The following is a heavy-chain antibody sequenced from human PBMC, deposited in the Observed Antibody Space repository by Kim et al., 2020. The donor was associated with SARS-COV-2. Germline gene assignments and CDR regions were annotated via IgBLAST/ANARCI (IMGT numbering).Heavy chain of an antibody. J-gene: IGHJ4*02. Sequence: GRFTISRDDSKNTLYLQMNSLKTEDTAVYYCTTDRITMVRGVIITGLFDYWGQGTLVTVSS. D-gene: IGHD3-10*01. CDR3: TTDRITMVRGVIITGLFDY. V-gene: IGHV3-15*01.